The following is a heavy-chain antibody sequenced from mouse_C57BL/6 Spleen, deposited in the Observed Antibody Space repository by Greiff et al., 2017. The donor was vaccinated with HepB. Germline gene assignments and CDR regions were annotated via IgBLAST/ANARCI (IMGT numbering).Heavy chain of an antibody. J-gene: IGHJ1*03. CDR1: GYTFTSYW. CDR3: TRTGYGSSYWYFDV. Sequence: EVQLQQSGTVLARPGASVKMSCKTSGYTFTSYWMHWVKQRPGQGLEWIGAIYPGNSDTSYNQKFTGKAKLTAVTSASTAYMELSSLTNEDSAVYYCTRTGYGSSYWYFDVWGTGTTVTVSS. CDR2: IYPGNSDT. V-gene: IGHV1-5*01. D-gene: IGHD1-1*01.